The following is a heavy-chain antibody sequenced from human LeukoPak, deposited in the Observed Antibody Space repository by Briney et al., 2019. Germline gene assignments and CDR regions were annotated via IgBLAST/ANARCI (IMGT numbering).Heavy chain of an antibody. V-gene: IGHV1-18*01. Sequence: ASVKVSCKASGYTFTSYGISWVRQAPGQGLEWMGWISAYNGNTNYAQKLQGRVTMTTDTSTSTAYMELRSLRSDDTAVYYCARDLRRIAVAGLVGYYWGQGTLVTVSS. CDR2: ISAYNGNT. CDR3: ARDLRRIAVAGLVGYY. CDR1: GYTFTSYG. D-gene: IGHD6-19*01. J-gene: IGHJ4*02.